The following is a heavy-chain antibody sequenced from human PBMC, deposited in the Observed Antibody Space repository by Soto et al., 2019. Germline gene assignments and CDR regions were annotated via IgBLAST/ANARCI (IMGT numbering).Heavy chain of an antibody. V-gene: IGHV1-69*06. D-gene: IGHD6-6*01. CDR2: IIPIFGTA. CDR1: GGTFSSYA. CDR3: ARSGQLGLYYFDY. Sequence: SVKVSCKASGGTFSSYAISWVRQAPGQGLEWMGGIIPIFGTANYAQKFQGRVTITADKSTSTAYMELSSLRSEDTAVYYCARSGQLGLYYFDYWGQGTLVTVPQ. J-gene: IGHJ4*02.